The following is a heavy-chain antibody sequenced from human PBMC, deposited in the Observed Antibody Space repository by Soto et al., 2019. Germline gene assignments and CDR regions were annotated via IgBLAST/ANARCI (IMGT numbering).Heavy chain of an antibody. J-gene: IGHJ5*02. CDR2: VEYGGST. CDR1: GGSIISSNFY. V-gene: IGHV4-39*01. CDR3: ARHVRGAVTMNWFDP. D-gene: IGHD3-10*02. Sequence: SETLSLTCTVSGGSIISSNFYWGWIRQPPGKGLEWIGSVEYGGSTYDNPSLKSRVTLSADTSKNQFSLKLTSVTAADTAIYYCARHVRGAVTMNWFDPWGHGTLVTVSS.